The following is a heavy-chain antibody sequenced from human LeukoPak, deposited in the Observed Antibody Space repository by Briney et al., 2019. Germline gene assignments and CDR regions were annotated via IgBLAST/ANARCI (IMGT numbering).Heavy chain of an antibody. CDR2: IRYDGSNK. J-gene: IGHJ4*02. V-gene: IGHV3-30*02. Sequence: GGSLRLSCAASGFTFSSYSMNWVRQAPGKGLEWVAFIRYDGSNKYYADSVKGRFTISRDNSKNTLYLQMNSLRAEDTAVYYCAKDHSPLWWLLDYWGQGTLVTVSS. CDR1: GFTFSSYS. CDR3: AKDHSPLWWLLDY. D-gene: IGHD5-12*01.